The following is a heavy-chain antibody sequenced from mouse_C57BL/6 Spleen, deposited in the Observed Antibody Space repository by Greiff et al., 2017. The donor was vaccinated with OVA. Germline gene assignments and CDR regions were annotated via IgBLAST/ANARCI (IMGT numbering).Heavy chain of an antibody. CDR2: IYPRSGST. J-gene: IGHJ2*01. Sequence: QVQLQQSGAELARPGASVKLSCKASGYTFTSYGISWVKQRTGQGLEWIGEIYPRSGSTYYNEKFKGKATLTADKSSSTAYMELRSLTSEDSAVYFCARWAKIDSSGYLDYWGQGTTLTVSS. D-gene: IGHD3-2*02. V-gene: IGHV1-81*01. CDR3: ARWAKIDSSGYLDY. CDR1: GYTFTSYG.